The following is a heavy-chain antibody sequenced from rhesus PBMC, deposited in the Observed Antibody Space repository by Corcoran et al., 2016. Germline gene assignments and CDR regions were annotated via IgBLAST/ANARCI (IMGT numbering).Heavy chain of an antibody. V-gene: IGHV4S7*01. CDR1: GGSISSDY. Sequence: QVHLQESGPGLVTPSETLSLTCALSGGSISSDYWAWLRQPPGEGLEWIGYTFGSSGSTYYKSSLKRRVTISKDTSKNQFSLKLSSVTAADTAVYYCARGLRDDYVDYWGQGVLVTVSS. CDR3: ARGLRDDYVDY. CDR2: TFGSSGST. J-gene: IGHJ4*01. D-gene: IGHD3-9*01.